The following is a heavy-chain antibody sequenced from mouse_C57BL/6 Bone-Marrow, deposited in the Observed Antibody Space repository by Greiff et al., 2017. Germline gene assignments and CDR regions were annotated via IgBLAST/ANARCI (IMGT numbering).Heavy chain of an antibody. J-gene: IGHJ3*01. CDR1: GYTFTSYW. Sequence: QVQLKESGAELLKPGASVKLSCKASGYTFTSYWMHWVKQRPGQGLEWIGMIHPNSGSTNYNEKFKSKATLTVDKSSSTAYMQLSSLTSEDSAVYYCARQGVYYYGSSDAYWGQGTLVTVSA. CDR2: IHPNSGST. D-gene: IGHD1-1*01. V-gene: IGHV1-64*01. CDR3: ARQGVYYYGSSDAY.